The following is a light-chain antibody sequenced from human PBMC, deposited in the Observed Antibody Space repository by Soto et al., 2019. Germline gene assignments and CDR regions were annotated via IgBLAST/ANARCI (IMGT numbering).Light chain of an antibody. CDR3: QQYNKWPRT. CDR1: QSVSSN. V-gene: IGKV3-15*01. CDR2: GAS. Sequence: EIVMTQSPATLSVSPGERATLSCRASQSVSSNFAWYQQKPGQAPSLLIYGASTRATGIPARFSGSGSGKVFTLTIRSLQSEDFAVYYCQQYNKWPRTLGQGTKVEIK. J-gene: IGKJ1*01.